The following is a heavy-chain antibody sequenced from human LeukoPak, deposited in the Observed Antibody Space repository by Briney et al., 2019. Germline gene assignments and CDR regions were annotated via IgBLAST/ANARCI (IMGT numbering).Heavy chain of an antibody. Sequence: ASXXXXCKASGYTFTGYYMHWVRQAPGQGLEWMGWINPNSGGTNYAQKFQGRGTITRETSIRKDYMEMSRLRSDDTAVYYCARMDIVVVPAAHRDYWGQGTLVTVSS. J-gene: IGHJ4*02. CDR2: INPNSGGT. D-gene: IGHD2-2*03. V-gene: IGHV1-2*02. CDR3: ARMDIVVVPAAHRDY. CDR1: GYTFTGYY.